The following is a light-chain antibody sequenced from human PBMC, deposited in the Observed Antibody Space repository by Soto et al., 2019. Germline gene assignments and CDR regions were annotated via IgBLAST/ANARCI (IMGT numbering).Light chain of an antibody. CDR1: SSDVGGHNL. CDR3: CSYGGRSTYV. V-gene: IGLV2-23*02. CDR2: EVS. Sequence: QAVLTQPASVSGSPGQSITISCTGSSSDVGGHNLVSWYQQHPGKAPKLMIYEVSKRPSGVSNRFSGSKSANTASLTISGLQADDEADYYCCSYGGRSTYVFGTGTKVTVL. J-gene: IGLJ1*01.